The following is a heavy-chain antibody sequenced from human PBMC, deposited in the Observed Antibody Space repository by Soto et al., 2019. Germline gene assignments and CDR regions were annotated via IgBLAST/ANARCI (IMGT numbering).Heavy chain of an antibody. CDR1: GFTFSSYA. V-gene: IGHV3-30-3*01. CDR2: ISYDGSNK. Sequence: QVQLVESGGGVVQPGRSLRLSCAASGFTFSSYAMHWVRQAPGKGLEWVAVISYDGSNKYYADSVQGRFTISRDNSKNTLYLQMNSLRAEDTDVYYCLVSSSRDYYYYGMDVWGQGTTVTVSS. CDR3: LVSSSRDYYYYGMDV. J-gene: IGHJ6*02. D-gene: IGHD6-13*01.